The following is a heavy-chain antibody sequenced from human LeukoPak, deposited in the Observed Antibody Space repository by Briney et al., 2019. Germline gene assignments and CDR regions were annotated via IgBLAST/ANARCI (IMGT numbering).Heavy chain of an antibody. J-gene: IGHJ4*02. V-gene: IGHV3-74*01. CDR3: AREPGSYYDILTGYLTPTEIDY. D-gene: IGHD3-9*01. CDR1: GFTFRTYW. Sequence: PGGSLRLSCAVSGFTFRTYWMHWVRQVPGEGLVWVSRINEDGSITNYADSVKGRFSISRDNAKNTLYLQMNSLRAEDTAVYYCAREPGSYYDILTGYLTPTEIDYWGQGTLVTVSS. CDR2: INEDGSIT.